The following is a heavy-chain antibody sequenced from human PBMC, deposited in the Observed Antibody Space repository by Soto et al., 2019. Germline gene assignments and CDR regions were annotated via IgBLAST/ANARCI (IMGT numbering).Heavy chain of an antibody. Sequence: PSETLSLTCTVSGVSISSYYWSWIRQPPGKGLEWIGYIYYSGSTNYNPSLKSRVTISVDTSKNQFSLKLSSVTAADTAVYYCARGAGVGWFDPWAQGTLVTVS. V-gene: IGHV4-59*01. D-gene: IGHD3-10*01. CDR1: GVSISSYY. J-gene: IGHJ5*02. CDR3: ARGAGVGWFDP. CDR2: IYYSGST.